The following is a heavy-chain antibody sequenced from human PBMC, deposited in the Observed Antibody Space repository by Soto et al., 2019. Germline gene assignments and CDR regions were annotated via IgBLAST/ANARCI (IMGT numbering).Heavy chain of an antibody. D-gene: IGHD3-3*01. CDR2: ISAYNGNT. Sequence: ASVKVSCKASGYTFTSYGISWVRQAPGQGLEWMGWISAYNGNTNYAQKLQGRVTMTTDTSTSTAYMELRSLRSDDTAVYYCARSGYYDFWSGYLEDYWGQGTLVTVSS. J-gene: IGHJ4*02. CDR3: ARSGYYDFWSGYLEDY. V-gene: IGHV1-18*01. CDR1: GYTFTSYG.